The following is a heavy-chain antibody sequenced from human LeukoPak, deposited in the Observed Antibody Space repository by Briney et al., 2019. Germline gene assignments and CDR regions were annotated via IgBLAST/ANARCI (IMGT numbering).Heavy chain of an antibody. CDR1: GGSISSGDYY. CDR3: ARYCGTDCYSGPPHAFDV. Sequence: PSETLSLTCTVSGGSISSGDYYWSWIRQPPGTGLEWIGEVFHNGSTNYNPSLKSRVTISIDKSKHQFSLKLNSVTAADTAVYLCARYCGTDCYSGPPHAFDVWGQGTMVTVSS. D-gene: IGHD2-21*02. J-gene: IGHJ3*01. CDR2: VFHNGST. V-gene: IGHV4-39*07.